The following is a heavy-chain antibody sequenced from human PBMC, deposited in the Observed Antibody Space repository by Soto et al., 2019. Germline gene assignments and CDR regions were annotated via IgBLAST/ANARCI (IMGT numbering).Heavy chain of an antibody. Sequence: SETLSLTCTVSGDSISSSNYFWGWIRQPPGKGLEWIGTIFYSGSTYYSPSLKSRVTISVDTSKNQFSLKLTSVTAADTALYYCARRYGWLYFDYWGQGSLVTVSS. J-gene: IGHJ4*02. D-gene: IGHD3-10*01. CDR1: GDSISSSNYF. CDR2: IFYSGST. V-gene: IGHV4-39*01. CDR3: ARRYGWLYFDY.